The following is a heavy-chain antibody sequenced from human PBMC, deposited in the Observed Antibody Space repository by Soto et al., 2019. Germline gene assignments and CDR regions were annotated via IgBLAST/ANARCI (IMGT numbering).Heavy chain of an antibody. J-gene: IGHJ4*02. Sequence: SETLSLTCTVSGGSISSGDYYLSCIRQPPGKGLEWIGYIYYSGSTYYNPSLKSRVTISVDTSKNQFSLKLSSVTAADTAVYYCARLYGGNSFLDYWGQGTLVTVSS. CDR1: GGSISSGDYY. CDR2: IYYSGST. CDR3: ARLYGGNSFLDY. D-gene: IGHD4-17*01. V-gene: IGHV4-30-4*01.